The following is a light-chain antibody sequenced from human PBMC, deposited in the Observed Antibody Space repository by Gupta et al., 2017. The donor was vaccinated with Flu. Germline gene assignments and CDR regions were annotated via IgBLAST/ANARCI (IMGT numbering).Light chain of an antibody. CDR3: QQADSFPLT. Sequence: DIQMTQSPSSVGASVGDRVTITCRASQVINRWLVWYQQKPGKAPKLLMDAASNLMSGVPSRFSGSGSGTDFTLTISNLKPEDFATYSCQQADSFPLTFGGGTKVDVK. CDR1: QVINRW. J-gene: IGKJ4*01. CDR2: AAS. V-gene: IGKV1-12*01.